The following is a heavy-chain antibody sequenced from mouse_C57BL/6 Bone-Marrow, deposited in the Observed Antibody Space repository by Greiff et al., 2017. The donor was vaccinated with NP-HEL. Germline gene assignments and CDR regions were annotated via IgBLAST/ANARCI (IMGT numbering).Heavy chain of an antibody. CDR3: ARDQGLYFDY. Sequence: EVMLVESEGGLVQPGSSMKLSCTASGFTFSDYYMAWVRQVPEKGLEWVANINYDGSSTYYLDSLKSRFIISRDNAKNILYLQMSSLKSEDTATYYCARDQGLYFDYWGQGTTLTVSS. CDR2: INYDGSST. V-gene: IGHV5-16*01. J-gene: IGHJ2*01. CDR1: GFTFSDYY.